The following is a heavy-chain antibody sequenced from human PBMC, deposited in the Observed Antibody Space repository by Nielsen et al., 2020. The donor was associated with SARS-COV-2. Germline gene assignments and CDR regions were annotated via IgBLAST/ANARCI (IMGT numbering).Heavy chain of an antibody. Sequence: SVKVSCKASGGTFSSYAISWVRQAPGQGLEWMGGIIPIFGTANYAQKFQGRVTITADESTSTAYMELSSLRSEDTAVYYCARGYIVVVPAAAYYYYYGMDVWGQGTTATVSS. CDR3: ARGYIVVVPAAAYYYYYGMDV. V-gene: IGHV1-69*13. J-gene: IGHJ6*02. CDR2: IIPIFGTA. CDR1: GGTFSSYA. D-gene: IGHD2-2*01.